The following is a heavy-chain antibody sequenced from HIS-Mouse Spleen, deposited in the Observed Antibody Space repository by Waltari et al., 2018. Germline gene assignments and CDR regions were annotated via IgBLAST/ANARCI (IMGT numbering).Heavy chain of an antibody. D-gene: IGHD6-13*01. CDR1: GGSISSSRYY. CDR2: IYYSGST. Sequence: QLQLQESGPGLVKPSETLSLTCTVSGGSISSSRYYWVWIRQPPGKGLEWIGSIYYSGSTYYNPSLKSRATISVDTSKNQFSLKLSSVTAADTAVYYCAREIPYSSSWYDWYFDLWGRGTLVTVSS. CDR3: AREIPYSSSWYDWYFDL. V-gene: IGHV4-39*07. J-gene: IGHJ2*01.